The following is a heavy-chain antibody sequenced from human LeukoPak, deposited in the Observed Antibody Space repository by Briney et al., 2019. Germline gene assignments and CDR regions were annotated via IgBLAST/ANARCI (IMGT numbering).Heavy chain of an antibody. J-gene: IGHJ3*01. CDR1: GGSISSGDYY. V-gene: IGHV4-30-4*01. CDR3: ARGQGLRYFDWSLQT. CDR2: IYYSGST. D-gene: IGHD3-9*01. Sequence: PSETLSLTCTVSGGSISSGDYYWSWIRQPPGKGLEWIGYIYYSGSTYYNPSLKSRVTISVDTSKNQFSLKLSSVTAADTAVYYCARGQGLRYFDWSLQTWGQGTMVTVSS.